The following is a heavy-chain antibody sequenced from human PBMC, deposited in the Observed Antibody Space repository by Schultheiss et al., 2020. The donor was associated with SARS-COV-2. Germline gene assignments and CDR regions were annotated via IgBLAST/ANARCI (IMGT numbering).Heavy chain of an antibody. CDR1: GGSISSSKW. Sequence: GSLRLSCAVSGGSISSSKWWSWVRQAPEKGLEWIGEIYERGYTKYNPSLMSRVTISMDKSKNQFSLEMRSVTAADTAVYYCARAAWNDIQPEDYWGQGTLVTVSS. CDR3: ARAAWNDIQPEDY. V-gene: IGHV4-4*02. D-gene: IGHD1-1*01. CDR2: IYERGYT. J-gene: IGHJ4*02.